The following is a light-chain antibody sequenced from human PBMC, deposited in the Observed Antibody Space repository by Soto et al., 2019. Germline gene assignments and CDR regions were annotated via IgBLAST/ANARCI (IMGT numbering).Light chain of an antibody. CDR2: AAS. Sequence: DIPMPQSPSSLSASVGDRVTITCRASQSISSYLNWYQQKPGNAPKLLIYAASSWQSGVTSRFSGSGSGTDFTLTISSLQPEEFATYYCQQSYSTLWTFGQGTKVEIK. V-gene: IGKV1-39*01. J-gene: IGKJ1*01. CDR1: QSISSY. CDR3: QQSYSTLWT.